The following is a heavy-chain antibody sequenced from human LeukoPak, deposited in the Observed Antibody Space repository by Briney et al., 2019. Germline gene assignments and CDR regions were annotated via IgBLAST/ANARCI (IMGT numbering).Heavy chain of an antibody. CDR2: ISGSGGST. CDR1: GFSFSNYA. D-gene: IGHD3-10*01. V-gene: IGHV3-23*01. CDR3: ARGVKGSNAY. Sequence: GGSLRLSCAASGFSFSNYAMSWVRQAAGKGLEWVSGISGSGGSTYYAGSVKGRFTISRDNSKNTLYLQMNSLRAGDTAVYYCARGVKGSNAYWGQGTLVTVSS. J-gene: IGHJ4*02.